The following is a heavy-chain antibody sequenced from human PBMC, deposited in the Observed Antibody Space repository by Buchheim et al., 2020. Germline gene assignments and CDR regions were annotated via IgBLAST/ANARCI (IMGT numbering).Heavy chain of an antibody. CDR3: ANIHIVVVTATKDAFDI. Sequence: QVQLVESGGGVVQPGRSLRLSCAASGFTFSSYGMHWVRQAPGKGLEWVAVISYDGSNKYYADSVKGRFTISRDNSKNTLYLQMNSLRAEDTAVYYCANIHIVVVTATKDAFDIWGQGT. CDR1: GFTFSSYG. V-gene: IGHV3-30*18. CDR2: ISYDGSNK. D-gene: IGHD2-21*02. J-gene: IGHJ3*02.